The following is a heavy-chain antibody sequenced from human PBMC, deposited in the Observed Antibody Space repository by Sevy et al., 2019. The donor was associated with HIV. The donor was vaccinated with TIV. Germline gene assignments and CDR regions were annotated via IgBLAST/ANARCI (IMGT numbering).Heavy chain of an antibody. D-gene: IGHD5-18*01. V-gene: IGHV1-18*01. CDR1: GYTFTSYG. J-gene: IGHJ3*02. Sequence: ASVKVSCKASGYTFTSYGISWVRQAPGQGLEWMGWISAYNGNTNYAQKLQGRVTMTTDTSTSTAYMELRSLRSDDTAVYYCARAYLPGLTWIQLWHDDAFDIWGQGTMVTVSS. CDR3: ARAYLPGLTWIQLWHDDAFDI. CDR2: ISAYNGNT.